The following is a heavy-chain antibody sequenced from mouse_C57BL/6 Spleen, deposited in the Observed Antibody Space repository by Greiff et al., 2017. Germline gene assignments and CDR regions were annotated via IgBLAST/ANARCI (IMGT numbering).Heavy chain of an antibody. V-gene: IGHV5-17*01. CDR3: ASETAQATFAY. CDR1: GFTFSDYG. J-gene: IGHJ3*01. Sequence: EVNVVESGGGLVKPGGSLKLSCAASGFTFSDYGMHWVRQAPEKGLEWVAYISSGSSTIYYADTVKGRFTISRDNAKNTLFLQMTSLRSEDTAMYYCASETAQATFAYWGQGTLVTVSA. CDR2: ISSGSSTI. D-gene: IGHD3-2*02.